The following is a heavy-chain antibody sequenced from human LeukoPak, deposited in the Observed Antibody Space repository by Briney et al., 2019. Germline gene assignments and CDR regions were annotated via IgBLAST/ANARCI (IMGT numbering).Heavy chain of an antibody. Sequence: SETLSLTCTVSGGSISSYYWSWIWQPPGKGLEWIGYIYYSGSTNYNPSLKSRVTISVDTSKNQFSLKLSSVTAADTAVYYCARAGPSDYDILTGYLPPGYFDYWGQGTLVTVSS. D-gene: IGHD3-9*01. CDR3: ARAGPSDYDILTGYLPPGYFDY. CDR1: GGSISSYY. CDR2: IYYSGST. J-gene: IGHJ4*02. V-gene: IGHV4-59*01.